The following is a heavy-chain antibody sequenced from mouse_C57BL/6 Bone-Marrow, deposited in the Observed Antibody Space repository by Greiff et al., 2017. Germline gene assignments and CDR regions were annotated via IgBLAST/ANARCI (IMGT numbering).Heavy chain of an antibody. Sequence: VHVKQSGAELVKPGASVKISCKASGYSFTSYSMNWVKQSPGKSLEWIGIINPNYGNTNYNERVKGKATMTVDKASSTAYMQLNSLTSEDSAVYYCASGEDYDYAMDYWGQGTAVTVSS. CDR3: ASGEDYDYAMDY. V-gene: IGHV1-39*01. D-gene: IGHD2-4*01. CDR1: GYSFTSYS. CDR2: INPNYGNT. J-gene: IGHJ4*01.